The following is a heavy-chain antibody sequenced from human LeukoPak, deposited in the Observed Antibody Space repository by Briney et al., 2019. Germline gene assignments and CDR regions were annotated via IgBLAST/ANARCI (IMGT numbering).Heavy chain of an antibody. Sequence: GGSLRLSCAASGFSLSSYDMNWVRQAPGKGLEWVSSISTTSTYIYYRYSVKGRFTISRDNARNSLYLQMNGLRAEDTAVYYCARGTYYYEFWGQGTLVTVSS. CDR3: ARGTYYYEF. V-gene: IGHV3-21*01. J-gene: IGHJ4*02. CDR2: ISTTSTYI. CDR1: GFSLSSYD. D-gene: IGHD3-10*01.